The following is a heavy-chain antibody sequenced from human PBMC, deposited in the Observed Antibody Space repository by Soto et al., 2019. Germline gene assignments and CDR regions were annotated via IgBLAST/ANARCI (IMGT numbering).Heavy chain of an antibody. J-gene: IGHJ4*02. Sequence: EVQLLESGGGLVQPGGSLRLSCAASGFTFNNYAMTWVRQAPGKGLEWVSAISGGGDTTSYADSVKGRFTVSRDGSKNTRYLQMSSLRAEDTALYYCAIGRGGSGSLTPRVDFWGQGTLVTVSS. CDR2: ISGGGDTT. V-gene: IGHV3-23*01. D-gene: IGHD3-10*01. CDR3: AIGRGGSGSLTPRVDF. CDR1: GFTFNNYA.